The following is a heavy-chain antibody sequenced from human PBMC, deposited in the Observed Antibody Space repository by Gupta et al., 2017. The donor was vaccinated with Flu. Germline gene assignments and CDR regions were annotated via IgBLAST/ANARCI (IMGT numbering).Heavy chain of an antibody. CDR3: AKDSLSSSWALFDY. Sequence: AMHWVRQAPGKGLEWVSGISWNSGTIAYADSVKGRFTISRDNAKNSLYLQMNSLRAEDTALYFCAKDSLSSSWALFDYWGQGTLVTVSS. D-gene: IGHD6-13*01. J-gene: IGHJ4*02. V-gene: IGHV3-9*01. CDR2: ISWNSGTI. CDR1: A.